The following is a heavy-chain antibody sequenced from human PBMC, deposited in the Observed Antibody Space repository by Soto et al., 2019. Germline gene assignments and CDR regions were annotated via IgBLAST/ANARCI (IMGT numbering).Heavy chain of an antibody. Sequence: ASVKVSCKASGYTFTGYYMHWVRQAPGQGLEWMGWINPNSGGTNYAQKFQGWVTMTRDTSISTAYMELSRLRSDDTAVYYCARENGGDRIHFDYWGQGTLVTVSS. CDR2: INPNSGGT. J-gene: IGHJ4*02. CDR3: ARENGGDRIHFDY. CDR1: GYTFTGYY. V-gene: IGHV1-2*04. D-gene: IGHD2-21*01.